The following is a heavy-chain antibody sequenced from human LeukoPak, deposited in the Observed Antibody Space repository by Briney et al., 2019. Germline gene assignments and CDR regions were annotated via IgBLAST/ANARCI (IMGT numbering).Heavy chain of an antibody. V-gene: IGHV4-39*01. CDR2: IYYRGST. J-gene: IGHJ4*02. Sequence: PSETLSLTCTVSGGSISSNYYLGWIRQSPGKGLEGIGSIYYRGSTYYNPSLKSRVTISVDTSKSQFFLRVTSLTAEDTAVYYCARHSYYYASSGYYYHFDYWGQGTLVTVSS. D-gene: IGHD3-22*01. CDR3: ARHSYYYASSGYYYHFDY. CDR1: GGSISSNYY.